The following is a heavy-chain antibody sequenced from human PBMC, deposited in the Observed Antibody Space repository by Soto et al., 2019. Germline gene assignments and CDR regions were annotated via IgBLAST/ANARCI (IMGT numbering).Heavy chain of an antibody. CDR1: GGTFNSYD. J-gene: IGHJ5*02. D-gene: IGHD3-22*01. CDR3: ARLSRPNYYDTSGFFKDNWFDP. Sequence: ASVKVSCKASGGTFNSYDINWVRQAPGQGLEWMGGIIPIVETPKYAQKFQGRVTITADESTNTVYMELSSLRSEDTAMYYCARLSRPNYYDTSGFFKDNWFDPWGQGTLVTVS. CDR2: IIPIVETP. V-gene: IGHV1-69*13.